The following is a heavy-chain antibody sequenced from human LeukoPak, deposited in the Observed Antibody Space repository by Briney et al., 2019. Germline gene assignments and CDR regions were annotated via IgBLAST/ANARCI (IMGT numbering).Heavy chain of an antibody. CDR1: GFSVSNNY. Sequence: GGSLRLSCVVSGFSVSNNYVSWVRQAPGKGLEWASVIYSGNTIKYADSVKGRFTISRDNSKNTVYLQMSSLRAEDTALYYCATIGTGDYRDDSWGQGTLVTVSS. CDR2: IYSGNTI. D-gene: IGHD3/OR15-3a*01. CDR3: ATIGTGDYRDDS. V-gene: IGHV3-66*01. J-gene: IGHJ5*01.